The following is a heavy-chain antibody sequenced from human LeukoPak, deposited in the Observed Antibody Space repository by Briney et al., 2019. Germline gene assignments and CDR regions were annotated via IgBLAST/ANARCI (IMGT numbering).Heavy chain of an antibody. D-gene: IGHD3-10*01. V-gene: IGHV3-74*01. J-gene: IGHJ3*02. Sequence: QSGGSLRLSCAASGFTFSSYWMHWVRQAPGKGLVWVSRINSDGSSTSYADSVKGRFTISRDNAKNTLYLQMNSLRAEDTAVYYGARDYYGSGVTIWGGGFDIWGQGTMVTVSS. CDR3: ARDYYGSGVTIWGGGFDI. CDR1: GFTFSSYW. CDR2: INSDGSST.